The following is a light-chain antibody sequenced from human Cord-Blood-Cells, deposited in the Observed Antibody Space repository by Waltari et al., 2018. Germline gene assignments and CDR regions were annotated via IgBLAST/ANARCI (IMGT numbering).Light chain of an antibody. J-gene: IGKJ1*01. CDR2: AAS. Sequence: AIRMTQSPSSFSASTGDRVTITCRASQGISSYLAWYQQEPGKAPKLLSYAASTLQIGVPSRFSGSGSGTDFTLTISCLQSEDFATDYCQQDYSYPRTFGQGTKVEIK. CDR3: QQDYSYPRT. V-gene: IGKV1-8*01. CDR1: QGISSY.